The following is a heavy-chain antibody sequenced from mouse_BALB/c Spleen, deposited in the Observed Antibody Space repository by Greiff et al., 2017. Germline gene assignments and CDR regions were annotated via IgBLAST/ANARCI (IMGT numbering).Heavy chain of an antibody. CDR1: GYTFTSYT. D-gene: IGHD6-1*01. CDR3: ASVSLYAMDY. CDR2: INPSSGYT. Sequence: QVQLQQSAAELARAGASVKMSCKASGYTFTSYTMHWVKQRPGQGLEWIGYINPSSGYTEYNQKFKDKTTLTADKSSSTAYMQLSSLTSEDSAVYYCASVSLYAMDYWGQGTSVTVSS. J-gene: IGHJ4*01. V-gene: IGHV1-4*02.